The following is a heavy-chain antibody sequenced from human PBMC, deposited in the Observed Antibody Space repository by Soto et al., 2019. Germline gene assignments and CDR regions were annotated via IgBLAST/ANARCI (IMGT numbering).Heavy chain of an antibody. J-gene: IGHJ4*02. CDR1: GYTFTSYY. CDR3: ASSGLVVITPPYY. D-gene: IGHD3-22*01. CDR2: INPSGGST. Sequence: GASVKVSCKASGYTFTSYYMHWVRQAPGQGLEWMGIINPSGGSTSYAQKFQGRVTMTRDTSTSTVYMERSSLRSEDTAVYYCASSGLVVITPPYYWGQGTLVTVSS. V-gene: IGHV1-46*01.